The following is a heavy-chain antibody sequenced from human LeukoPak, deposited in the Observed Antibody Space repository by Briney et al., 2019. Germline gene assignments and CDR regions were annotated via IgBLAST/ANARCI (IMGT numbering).Heavy chain of an antibody. J-gene: IGHJ5*02. V-gene: IGHV3-23*01. CDR2: ISGSGGST. CDR1: GFTFSSYA. D-gene: IGHD2-15*01. CDR3: ARGTRVAANLHTA. Sequence: PGGSLRLSCAASGFTFSSYAMSWVRQAPGKGLEWVSAISGSGGSTYYADSVKGRFTISRDNAKNSLYLQMNSLRAEDTAVYYCARGTRVAANLHTAWGQGTLVTVSS.